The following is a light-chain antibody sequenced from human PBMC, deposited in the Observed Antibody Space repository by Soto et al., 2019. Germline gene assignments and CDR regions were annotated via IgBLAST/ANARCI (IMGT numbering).Light chain of an antibody. J-gene: IGLJ3*02. CDR1: SSNIGSNT. CDR3: AAWVDSLNVWV. Sequence: QSVLTQPPSASGTPGQRVTISCSGSSSNIGSNTVNWYQQLPGTAPKLLIYSNNQRPSGVPDRFSGSKSGTSASLAISGLQSEDEADYYCAAWVDSLNVWVFGGGTQLTVL. V-gene: IGLV1-44*01. CDR2: SNN.